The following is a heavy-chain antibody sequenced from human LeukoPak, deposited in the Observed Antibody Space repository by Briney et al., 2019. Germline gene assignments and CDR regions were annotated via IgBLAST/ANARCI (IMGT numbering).Heavy chain of an antibody. D-gene: IGHD1-1*01. Sequence: GGSLRLSCAASGCTVSTNYMSWVRQAPGKGLEWVSVIYSGGSTNYADSVKGRFTISRDNSKNTLYLQMNSLRAEDTAVYYCARDPPAIGGTGYWGQGTLVTVSS. CDR3: ARDPPAIGGTGY. CDR1: GCTVSTNY. CDR2: IYSGGST. V-gene: IGHV3-53*01. J-gene: IGHJ4*02.